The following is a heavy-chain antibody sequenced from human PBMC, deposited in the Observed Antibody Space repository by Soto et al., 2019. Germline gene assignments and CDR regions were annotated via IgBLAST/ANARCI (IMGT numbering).Heavy chain of an antibody. CDR3: ARGETYGFHSFDC. CDR2: VYYSGST. J-gene: IGHJ4*02. Sequence: SETLSLTCTVTGDSVNNYYWSWMRQPPGKGLECMGYVYYSGSTNYNPSLKSRVTISVDTSKNQISLRLKSVTAADTAVYYCARGETYGFHSFDCWGQGSLVTVSS. D-gene: IGHD3-10*01. V-gene: IGHV4-59*02. CDR1: GDSVNNYY.